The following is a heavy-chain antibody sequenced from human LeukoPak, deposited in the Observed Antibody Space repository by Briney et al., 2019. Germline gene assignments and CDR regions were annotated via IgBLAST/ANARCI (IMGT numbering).Heavy chain of an antibody. V-gene: IGHV3-74*01. J-gene: IGHJ4*02. Sequence: GGSLRLSCAASGFTFSSYWMHWVRQRPGKGLVWVSRIHLDGRTTNYADSVKGRFTISRDNAKNTLSLEMNSLRPEDTAVYYCARGESPSDYWGQGTLVSVSS. CDR3: ARGESPSDY. CDR1: GFTFSSYW. D-gene: IGHD1-26*01. CDR2: IHLDGRTT.